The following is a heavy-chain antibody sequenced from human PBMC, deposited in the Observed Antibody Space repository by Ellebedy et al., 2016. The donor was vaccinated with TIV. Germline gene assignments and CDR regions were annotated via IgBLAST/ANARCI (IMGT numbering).Heavy chain of an antibody. CDR2: IYSGGST. CDR1: GFTVSSNY. D-gene: IGHD3-3*01. Sequence: GESLKISXAASGFTVSSNYMSWVRQAPGKGLEWVSVIYSGGSTFYADSVKGRFTISRDNSKNTLYLQMNSLRAEDTAVYYCATRDYDLWSGVSYYYMDVWGKGTTVTVSS. CDR3: ATRDYDLWSGVSYYYMDV. V-gene: IGHV3-53*01. J-gene: IGHJ6*03.